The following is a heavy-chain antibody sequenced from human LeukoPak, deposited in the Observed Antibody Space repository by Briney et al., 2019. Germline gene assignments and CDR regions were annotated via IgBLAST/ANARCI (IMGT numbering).Heavy chain of an antibody. V-gene: IGHV4-30-2*01. CDR2: IYHSGST. CDR1: GGSISSGGYS. CDR3: ARLYGDYDY. D-gene: IGHD4-17*01. Sequence: SQTLSLTCAVSGGSISSGGYSWSWIRHPPGKGLEWIGYIYHSGSTYYNPSLKSRVTISVDRSKNQFSLKLSSVTAADTAVYYCARLYGDYDYWGQGTLVTVSS. J-gene: IGHJ4*02.